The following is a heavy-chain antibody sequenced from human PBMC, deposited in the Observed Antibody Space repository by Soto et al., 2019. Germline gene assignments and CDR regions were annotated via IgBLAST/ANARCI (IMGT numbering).Heavy chain of an antibody. CDR2: INHSGST. D-gene: IGHD2-15*01. CDR3: ALGYCSGGSCYQNYYYYYYMDV. J-gene: IGHJ6*03. V-gene: IGHV4-34*01. Sequence: AETLSLTCAVYGGSFSGYYLSWIRQPPGKGLEWIGEINHSGSTNYNPSLKSRVTISVDTSKNQFSLKLSSVTAADTAVYYCALGYCSGGSCYQNYYYYYYMDVWGKGTTVTVSS. CDR1: GGSFSGYY.